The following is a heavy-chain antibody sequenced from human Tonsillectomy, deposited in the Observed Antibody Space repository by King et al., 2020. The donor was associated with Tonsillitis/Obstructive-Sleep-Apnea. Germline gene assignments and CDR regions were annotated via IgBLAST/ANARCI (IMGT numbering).Heavy chain of an antibody. CDR2: INGGNGNT. CDR3: ARSTVFGVVPNWFDP. CDR1: GYTFTSYA. V-gene: IGHV1-3*01. Sequence: QLVQSGAEVKKPGASVKVSCKASGYTFTSYAMHWVRQAPGQRLEWMGWINGGNGNTKYSQKFQGRVTITRDTSASPAYMELSSLTSEDTAVYYCARSTVFGVVPNWFDPWGQGTLVTVSS. D-gene: IGHD3-3*01. J-gene: IGHJ5*02.